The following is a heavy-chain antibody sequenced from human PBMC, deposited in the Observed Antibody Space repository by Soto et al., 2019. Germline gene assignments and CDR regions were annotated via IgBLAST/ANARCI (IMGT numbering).Heavy chain of an antibody. Sequence: QVQLVQSGAEVRKPGSSVKVSCKCSGGSFSSSSISWVRQAPGQGLEWMGGIIPMFGTANYAQRIETRVTITADESTNTAYMELTRLRSADTGVYFSARPAVTTVGYYYGMDVWVQGTTVIVSS. D-gene: IGHD4-17*01. V-gene: IGHV1-69*01. CDR2: IIPMFGTA. J-gene: IGHJ6*02. CDR1: GGSFSSSS. CDR3: ARPAVTTVGYYYGMDV.